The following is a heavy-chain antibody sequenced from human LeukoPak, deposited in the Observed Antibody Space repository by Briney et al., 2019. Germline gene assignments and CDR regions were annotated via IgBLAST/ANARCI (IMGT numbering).Heavy chain of an antibody. CDR2: SNHFGST. CDR1: GESFSGYF. V-gene: IGHV4-34*01. CDR3: ARGRLQLWSFPLPYNHYAIDV. J-gene: IGHJ6*02. D-gene: IGHD5-18*01. Sequence: TSETLSLTCAVSGESFSGYFWTWTRQPPGKGLEWIGESNHFGSTDYNPSLKSRVTISVDTSKKQFSLNVRSVTDADTAVYFCARGRLQLWSFPLPYNHYAIDVWGQGTTVTVSS.